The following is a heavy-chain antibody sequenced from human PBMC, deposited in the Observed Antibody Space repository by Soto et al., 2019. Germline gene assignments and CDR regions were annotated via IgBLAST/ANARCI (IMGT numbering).Heavy chain of an antibody. CDR2: ISSDGKSE. D-gene: IGHD3-22*01. J-gene: IGHJ4*02. CDR3: AKTITTYSGDSRGRGALVDY. V-gene: IGHV3-30*18. Sequence: GGSLRLSCAASGFTFSTYGMHWVRQPPGKGLEWVAVISSDGKSEHYADPVKGRFSISRDNSKNTLSLQMNSLRVEDTAVYYCAKTITTYSGDSRGRGALVDYWGQGTLVTVS. CDR1: GFTFSTYG.